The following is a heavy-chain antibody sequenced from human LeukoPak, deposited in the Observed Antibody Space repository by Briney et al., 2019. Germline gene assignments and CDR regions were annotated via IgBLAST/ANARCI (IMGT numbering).Heavy chain of an antibody. J-gene: IGHJ4*02. CDR3: ARKWDSSSWYPSDY. D-gene: IGHD6-13*01. CDR1: GFTFDDYG. V-gene: IGHV3-20*04. CDR2: INWNGGST. Sequence: GGSLRLSCAASGFTFDDYGMSWVRQAPGKGLEWVSGINWNGGSTGYADSVKGRFTISRDNAKNSLYLQMNSLRAEDTALYYCARKWDSSSWYPSDYWGQGPWSPSPQ.